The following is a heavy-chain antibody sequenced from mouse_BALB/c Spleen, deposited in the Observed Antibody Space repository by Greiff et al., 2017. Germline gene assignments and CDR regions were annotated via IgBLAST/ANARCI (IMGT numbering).Heavy chain of an antibody. J-gene: IGHJ2*01. Sequence: VQLQQSGAELAKPGASVKMSCKASGYTFTSYWMHWVKQRPGQGLEWIGYINPSTGYTEYNQKFTGKAQLTVDTSSSTAYMQFSSLTTEDSAIYYCERDRDGYYGYFDYWGQGTTLTVSS. CDR1: GYTFTSYW. CDR3: ERDRDGYYGYFDY. CDR2: INPSTGYT. V-gene: IGHV1-7*01. D-gene: IGHD2-3*01.